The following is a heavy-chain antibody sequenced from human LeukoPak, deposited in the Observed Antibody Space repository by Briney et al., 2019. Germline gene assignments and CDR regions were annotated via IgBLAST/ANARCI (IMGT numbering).Heavy chain of an antibody. V-gene: IGHV3-21*01. J-gene: IGHJ4*02. Sequence: GGSLRLSCAASGFTFSNYIMNWVRQAPGKGLEWVSSISSSTYIDYSDSVKGRFTISRDNAKNSLYLQMNSLRAEDTAVYYCARDRTFWSGPHYFDYWGQGTLVTVSS. CDR1: GFTFSNYI. CDR3: ARDRTFWSGPHYFDY. CDR2: ISSSTYI. D-gene: IGHD3-3*01.